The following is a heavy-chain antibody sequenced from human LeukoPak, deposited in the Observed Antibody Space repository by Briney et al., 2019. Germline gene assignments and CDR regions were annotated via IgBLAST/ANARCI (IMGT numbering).Heavy chain of an antibody. V-gene: IGHV3-23*01. Sequence: GGSLRLSCAASGFTFSSYAMSWVRQAPGKGLEWVSAISGSGGSTYYADSVKGRFTISRDNSKNTLYLQMNSLRAEDTAVFYCARVRCSGGSCYPFFDFDYWGQGTLATVSS. CDR3: ARVRCSGGSCYPFFDFDY. CDR2: ISGSGGST. J-gene: IGHJ4*02. D-gene: IGHD2-15*01. CDR1: GFTFSSYA.